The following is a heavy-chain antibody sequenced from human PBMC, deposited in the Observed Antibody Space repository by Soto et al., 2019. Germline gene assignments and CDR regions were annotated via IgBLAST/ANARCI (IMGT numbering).Heavy chain of an antibody. Sequence: VSLTCNVSGYSMTKYYWIWIRQPAGKGLEWIGRIYTSGSTNYNPSLKSRVTVSIDTSNNHFSLNLKSVTAADTAVYYCARTVGAAYYFDFWGQGALVTVSS. CDR1: GYSMTKYY. CDR3: ARTVGAAYYFDF. V-gene: IGHV4-4*07. CDR2: IYTSGST. J-gene: IGHJ4*02. D-gene: IGHD1-26*01.